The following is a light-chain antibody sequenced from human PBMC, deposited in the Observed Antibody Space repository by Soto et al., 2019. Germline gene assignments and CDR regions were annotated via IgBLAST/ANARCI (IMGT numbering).Light chain of an antibody. CDR3: QQYSNWPIT. CDR2: GAS. V-gene: IGKV3-15*01. Sequence: EIVMTQSPATLSVSPGERATLSCRASQSVSSNLAWYQQKPGQAPRLLIYGASTRATVIPARFSGSGSGTEFTLTISSLQSEDFAVYYCQQYSNWPITFGPGTKVAIK. CDR1: QSVSSN. J-gene: IGKJ3*01.